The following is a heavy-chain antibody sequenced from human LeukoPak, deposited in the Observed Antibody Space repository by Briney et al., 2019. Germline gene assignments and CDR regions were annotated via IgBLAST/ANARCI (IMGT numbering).Heavy chain of an antibody. CDR3: ATTTIRLGY. CDR1: GGSFSGYY. V-gene: IGHV4-34*01. J-gene: IGHJ4*02. CDR2: INHSGST. Sequence: SETLSLTCAVYGGSFSGYYWSWIRQPPGKGLEWIGEINHSGSTNYNPSLKSRVTISVDTSKNQFSLKLSSVTAADTAVYYCATTTIRLGYWGQGTLVTVSS. D-gene: IGHD1-26*01.